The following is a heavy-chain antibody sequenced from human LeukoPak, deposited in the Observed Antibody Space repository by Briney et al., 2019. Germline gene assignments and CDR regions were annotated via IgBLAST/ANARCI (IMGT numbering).Heavy chain of an antibody. V-gene: IGHV3-23*01. CDR3: AKPGKEAAAGTGLGFDP. Sequence: GGSLRLSCAASGFTLSSYAMSWVRPAPGEGLEWVSAISGSGGSTYYADSVKGRFTLSRDNSKNTLYLQMNSPRAEDTAVYSCAKPGKEAAAGTGLGFDPWGQGTLVTVSS. CDR2: ISGSGGST. J-gene: IGHJ5*02. CDR1: GFTLSSYA. D-gene: IGHD6-13*01.